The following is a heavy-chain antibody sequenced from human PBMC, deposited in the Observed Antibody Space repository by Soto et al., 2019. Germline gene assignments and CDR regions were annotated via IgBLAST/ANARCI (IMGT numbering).Heavy chain of an antibody. D-gene: IGHD2-15*01. Sequence: QVQLVQSGAEVKKPGASVKVSCKASGYTFTTHGISWVRQAPGQGLEWMGWVSGDNGHTNYAQSLQGRVTMTTDTSRNTGYMELRSLRSDDTAVYYCARDVGYCRSGTCYREWFDPWGQGTLVTVSS. V-gene: IGHV1-18*01. CDR1: GYTFTTHG. J-gene: IGHJ5*02. CDR2: VSGDNGHT. CDR3: ARDVGYCRSGTCYREWFDP.